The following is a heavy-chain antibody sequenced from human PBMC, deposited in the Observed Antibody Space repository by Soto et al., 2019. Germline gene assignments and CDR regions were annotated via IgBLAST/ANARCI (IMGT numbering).Heavy chain of an antibody. CDR2: IYASGST. V-gene: IGHV4-4*07. CDR1: GDSISGYY. D-gene: IGHD6-19*01. CDR3: ARSGYSSGWYTAFDS. J-gene: IGHJ4*02. Sequence: SETLSLTCTVSGDSISGYYWNWIRQPAGKGLEWIRRIYASGSTISNPSLRSRVALSVDTSKNQFSLNLNSVTAADTAMYYCARSGYSSGWYTAFDSWSQGTLVTVSS.